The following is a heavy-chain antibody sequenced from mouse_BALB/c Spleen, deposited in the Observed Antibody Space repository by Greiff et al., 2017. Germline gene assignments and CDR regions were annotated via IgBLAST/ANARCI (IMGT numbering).Heavy chain of an antibody. CDR1: GFSLTSYG. CDR2: IWAGGST. CDR3: ARDQPIYYDYDGFAY. D-gene: IGHD2-4*01. Sequence: QVQLKESGPGLVAPSQSLSITCTVSGFSLTSYGVHWVRQPPGKGLEWLGVIWAGGSTNYNSALMSRLSISKDNSKSQVFLKMNSLQTDDTAMYYCARDQPIYYDYDGFAYWGQGTLVTVSA. J-gene: IGHJ3*01. V-gene: IGHV2-9*02.